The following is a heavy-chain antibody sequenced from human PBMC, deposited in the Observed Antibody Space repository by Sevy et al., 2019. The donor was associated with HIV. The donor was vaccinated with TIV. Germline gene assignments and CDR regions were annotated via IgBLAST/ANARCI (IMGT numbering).Heavy chain of an antibody. CDR3: AKDYRVLLITTIDY. Sequence: GGSLRLSCSASGFAFSNYAMHWVRQAPGKGLEWVGFISYDGSNKYYADSVKGRFTISRDNGNNTLYLQMNSLGAEDTAVYYCAKDYRVLLITTIDYWGQGTLVTVSS. J-gene: IGHJ4*02. D-gene: IGHD3-22*01. V-gene: IGHV3-30*18. CDR2: ISYDGSNK. CDR1: GFAFSNYA.